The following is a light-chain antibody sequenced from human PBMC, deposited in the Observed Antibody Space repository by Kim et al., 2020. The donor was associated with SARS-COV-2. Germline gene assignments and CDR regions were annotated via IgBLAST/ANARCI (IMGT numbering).Light chain of an antibody. V-gene: IGLV3-19*01. CDR3: NSRDSSGNLYV. J-gene: IGLJ1*01. CDR1: SLRTYY. CDR2: GKN. Sequence: SSELTQDPAVSVALGQTVSFTCQGDSLRTYYAGWYQQKPGQAPVLVIYGKNNRPSGIPDRFYGSSSGDTASLTIPGAQAEDEADYYCNSRDSSGNLYVFG.